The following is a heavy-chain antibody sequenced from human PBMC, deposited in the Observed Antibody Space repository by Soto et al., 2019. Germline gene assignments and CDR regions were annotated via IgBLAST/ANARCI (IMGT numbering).Heavy chain of an antibody. V-gene: IGHV4-39*07. J-gene: IGHJ6*02. CDR1: GGSISSSTYY. D-gene: IGHD6-13*01. CDR2: IYYSGST. Sequence: PSETLSLTCTVAGGSISSSTYYWGWIRQPPGKGLEWIGNIYYSGSTYYNPSLKSRVTISVDTSKNQFSLKLSSVAAADTAVYYCARDPRGIAAAGSSYYYYGMDVWGQGTTVTVSS. CDR3: ARDPRGIAAAGSSYYYYGMDV.